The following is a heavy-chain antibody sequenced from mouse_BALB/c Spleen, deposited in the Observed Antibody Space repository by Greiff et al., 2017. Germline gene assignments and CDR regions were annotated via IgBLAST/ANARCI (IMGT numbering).Heavy chain of an antibody. D-gene: IGHD1-1*02. CDR3: ASWETMDAMDY. V-gene: IGHV1-20*02. CDR2: INPYNGDT. J-gene: IGHJ4*01. CDR1: GYSFTGYF. Sequence: VQLQQSGPELVKPGASVKISCKASGYSFTGYFMNWVMQSHGKSLEWIGRINPYNGDTFYNQKFKGKATLTVDKSSSTAHMELRSLASEDSAVYYCASWETMDAMDYWGQGTTVTVSS.